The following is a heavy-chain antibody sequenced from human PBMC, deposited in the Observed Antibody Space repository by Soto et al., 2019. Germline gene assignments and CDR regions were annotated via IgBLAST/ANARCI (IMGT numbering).Heavy chain of an antibody. V-gene: IGHV4-59*08. CDR1: GDSISSYY. CDR3: ARGGGVYYFDY. CDR2: IHYSGST. J-gene: IGHJ4*02. Sequence: SETLSLTCTVSGDSISSYYWSWIRQPPGKGLEWIGYIHYSGSTNYNPSLKSRVTISVDTSKNQFSLRLSSVTAADTAVYYCARGGGVYYFDYWGQGTLVTVSS. D-gene: IGHD2-8*02.